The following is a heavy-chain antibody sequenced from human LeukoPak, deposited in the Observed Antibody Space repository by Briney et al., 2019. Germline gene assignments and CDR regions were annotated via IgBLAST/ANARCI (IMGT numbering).Heavy chain of an antibody. J-gene: IGHJ4*02. D-gene: IGHD2-2*01. V-gene: IGHV3-21*01. CDR2: ISDRGTYI. CDR1: GFTFSSYS. Sequence: GGSLRLSCAASGFTFSSYSMNWVRQAPGKGLEWVASISDRGTYIYYADSVEGRFTISRDNAKNSLYLQMNSLRAEDTAVYYCANHLACGSTSCPPFDSWGQGTLVTVSS. CDR3: ANHLACGSTSCPPFDS.